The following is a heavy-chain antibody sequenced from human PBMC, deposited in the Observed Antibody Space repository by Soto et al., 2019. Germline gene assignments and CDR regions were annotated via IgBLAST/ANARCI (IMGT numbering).Heavy chain of an antibody. D-gene: IGHD2-21*02. CDR2: IYYSGST. CDR3: ARASTVVTHSGSYNWFDP. Sequence: QVQLQESGPGLVKPSETLSLTCTVSGGSISSNYWSWIRQPPGKGLEWIGYIYYSGSTNYNPSLKSRVTISVDTSKNQFSLKLSSVTAADTAVHYCARASTVVTHSGSYNWFDPWGQGTLVTVSS. V-gene: IGHV4-59*01. J-gene: IGHJ5*02. CDR1: GGSISSNY.